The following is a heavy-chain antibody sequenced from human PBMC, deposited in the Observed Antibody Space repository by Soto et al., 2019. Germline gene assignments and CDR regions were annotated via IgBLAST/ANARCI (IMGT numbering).Heavy chain of an antibody. D-gene: IGHD5-12*01. CDR2: IWYDGSNK. CDR3: ARDREMATIDQYYFDY. CDR1: GFTFSSYG. V-gene: IGHV3-33*01. J-gene: IGHJ4*02. Sequence: GGSLRLSCAASGFTFSSYGMHWVRQDPGKGLEWVAVIWYDGSNKYYADSVKGRFTISRDNSKNTLYLQMNSLRAEDTAVYYCARDREMATIDQYYFDYWGQGTLVTVSS.